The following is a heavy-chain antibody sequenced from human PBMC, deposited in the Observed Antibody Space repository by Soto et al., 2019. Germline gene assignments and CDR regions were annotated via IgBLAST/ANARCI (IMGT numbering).Heavy chain of an antibody. CDR3: ARELGYKRVFDY. J-gene: IGHJ4*02. CDR1: GFTFGSYA. D-gene: IGHD6-25*01. CDR2: ISYDGSNK. Sequence: PGGSLRLSCAASGFTFGSYAMHWVRQAPGKGLEWVAVISYDGSNKYYADSVKGRFTISRDNSKNTLYLQMNSLRAEDTAVYYCARELGYKRVFDYWGQGTLVTVSS. V-gene: IGHV3-30-3*01.